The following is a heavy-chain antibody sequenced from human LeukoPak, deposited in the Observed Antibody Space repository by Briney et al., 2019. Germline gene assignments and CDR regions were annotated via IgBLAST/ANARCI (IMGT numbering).Heavy chain of an antibody. CDR3: ARGSAXXTTYRGGNWFDP. J-gene: IGHJ5*02. CDR2: INPNSGGT. V-gene: IGHV1-2*02. CDR1: GYTFTGYY. Sequence: ASVKVSCKASGYTFTGYYMXXVRXXPGXGLEWMGWINPNSGGTNYAQKFQGRVTMTRDTSISTAYVELTRLTSDDTAVYYCARGSAXXTTYRGGNWFDPWGQGTLVTVSS. D-gene: IGHD5-18*01.